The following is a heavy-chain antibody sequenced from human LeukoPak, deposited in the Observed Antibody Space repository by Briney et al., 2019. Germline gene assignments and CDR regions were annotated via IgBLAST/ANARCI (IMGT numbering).Heavy chain of an antibody. J-gene: IGHJ4*02. CDR2: IYYSGST. V-gene: IGHV4-59*01. CDR3: AGLSITIFGAADY. D-gene: IGHD3-3*01. CDR1: GGSISSYY. Sequence: SETLSLTCTVSGGSISSYYWSWIRQPPGKGLEWIGYIYYSGSTNYNPSLKSRVTISVDTSKSQFSLRLSSVTAADTAVYYCAGLSITIFGAADYWGQGTLVTVSS.